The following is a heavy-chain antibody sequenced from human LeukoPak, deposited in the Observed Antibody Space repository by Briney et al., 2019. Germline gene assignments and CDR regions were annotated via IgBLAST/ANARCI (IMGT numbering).Heavy chain of an antibody. J-gene: IGHJ4*02. V-gene: IGHV3-53*01. D-gene: IGHD3-3*01. CDR3: ARWRHY. Sequence: PGGYLRLSCAASGFTVRANYMNWVRQAPGKGLEWVSVIYTGGSTYYADSVKGRFTISRDDSKNTLYLQMNSLRPEDTAVYYCARWRHYWGQGTLVTVSS. CDR1: GFTVRANY. CDR2: IYTGGST.